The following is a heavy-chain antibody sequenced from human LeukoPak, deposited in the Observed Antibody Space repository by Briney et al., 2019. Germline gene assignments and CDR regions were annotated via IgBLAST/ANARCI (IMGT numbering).Heavy chain of an antibody. CDR1: GFTFSSYA. J-gene: IGHJ3*02. CDR3: ARRGRYFDWLPSDAFDI. CDR2: ISYDGSNK. V-gene: IGHV3-30*04. D-gene: IGHD3-9*01. Sequence: GGSLRLSCAASGFTFSSYAMHWVRQAPGKGLEWVAVISYDGSNKYYADSVKDRFTISRDNSKNTLYLQMNSLRAEDTAVYYCARRGRYFDWLPSDAFDIWGQGTMVTVSS.